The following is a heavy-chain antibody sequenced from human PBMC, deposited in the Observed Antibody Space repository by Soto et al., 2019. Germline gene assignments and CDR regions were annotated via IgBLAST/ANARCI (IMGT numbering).Heavy chain of an antibody. CDR2: IYYSGST. D-gene: IGHD4-17*01. CDR3: VRRSDPYGDYFDY. V-gene: IGHV4-59*08. Sequence: SETLSLTCTVSGGSISSYYWSWIRQPPGKGLEWIGYIYYSGSTNYNPSLKSRVTISVDASRNHFSLRLNSVTVTDSGVYYCVRRSDPYGDYFDYWGRGTLVTVSS. CDR1: GGSISSYY. J-gene: IGHJ4*02.